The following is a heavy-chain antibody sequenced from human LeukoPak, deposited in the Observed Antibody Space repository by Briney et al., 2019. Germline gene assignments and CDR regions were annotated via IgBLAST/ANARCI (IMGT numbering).Heavy chain of an antibody. J-gene: IGHJ5*02. V-gene: IGHV3-7*01. CDR1: GFTFSSYW. CDR3: AKGEYSSSPFDP. Sequence: PGGSLRLSCVASGFTFSSYWMSWVRQAPGKGLEWVANIKQDGSEKFYVDSVKGRFTISRDNAKNSLYLQMNSLRAEDTAVYYCAKGEYSSSPFDPWGQGTLVTVSS. CDR2: IKQDGSEK. D-gene: IGHD6-6*01.